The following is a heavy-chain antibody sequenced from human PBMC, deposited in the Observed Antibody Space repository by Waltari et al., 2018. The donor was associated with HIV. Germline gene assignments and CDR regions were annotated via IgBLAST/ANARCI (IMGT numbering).Heavy chain of an antibody. J-gene: IGHJ3*02. CDR1: GYSISSGYY. CDR2: IYHSGST. Sequence: QVQLQESGPGLVKPSETLSLTCTVSGYSISSGYYWGWIRQPPGKGLEWIGSIYHSGSTYYNPSLKSRVTISVDTSKNQFSLKLSSVTAADTAVYYCAGGQKDAFDIWGQGTMVTVSS. CDR3: AGGQKDAFDI. V-gene: IGHV4-38-2*02. D-gene: IGHD6-25*01.